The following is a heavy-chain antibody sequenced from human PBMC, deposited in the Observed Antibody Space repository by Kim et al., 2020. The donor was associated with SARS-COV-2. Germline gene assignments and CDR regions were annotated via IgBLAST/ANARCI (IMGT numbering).Heavy chain of an antibody. CDR3: ARGGGFAEDMSDY. D-gene: IGHD3-10*01. J-gene: IGHJ4*02. V-gene: IGHV1-18*01. Sequence: AQKLQGRVTMTTDTSTSTAYMELRRLRSDDTAVYYCARGGGFAEDMSDYWGQGTLVTVSS.